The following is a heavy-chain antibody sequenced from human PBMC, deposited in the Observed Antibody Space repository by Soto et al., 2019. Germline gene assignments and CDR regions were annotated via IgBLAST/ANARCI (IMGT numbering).Heavy chain of an antibody. CDR3: AREDSIIIPAVADV. CDR2: VSKSDYT. V-gene: IGHV3-21*04. CDR1: GFTFTNFG. Sequence: PGGSLRLSCEVSGFTFTNFGINWVRQAPGKGLEWVSSVSKSDYTYYSESVKGRFTISRDNAKNSVSLQMNNLRAEDTAVYYCAREDSIIIPAVADVWGQGTRVTVS. D-gene: IGHD3-10*01. J-gene: IGHJ4*02.